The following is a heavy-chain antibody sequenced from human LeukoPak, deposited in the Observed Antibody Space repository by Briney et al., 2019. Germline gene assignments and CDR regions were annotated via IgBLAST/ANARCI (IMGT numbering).Heavy chain of an antibody. CDR2: IKQDGSDK. V-gene: IGHV3-7*04. CDR3: ARDPGIASAGIVGHFDY. CDR1: GFTFSSYW. Sequence: PGGSLRHSRAASGFTFSSYWMSWVRQAPGKGLEWVANIKQDGSDKYYVDSVKGRFAISRDNAKNSLFLQMNSLRAEDTAVYYCARDPGIASAGIVGHFDYWGQAWLVTVSS. D-gene: IGHD6-13*01. J-gene: IGHJ4*02.